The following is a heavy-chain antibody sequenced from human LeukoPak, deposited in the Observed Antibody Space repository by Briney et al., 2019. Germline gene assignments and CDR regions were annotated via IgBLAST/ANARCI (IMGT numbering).Heavy chain of an antibody. CDR1: GGSITSSSYY. CDR2: IYYSGST. Sequence: SETLSLTCTVSGGSITSSSYYWGWIRQPPGKGLEWIGSIYYSGSTHYSPSLKSRVTISVDMSKNQFSLKLSSVTAADTAVYYCATNSGWFDPWGQGTLVTVSS. V-gene: IGHV4-39*07. J-gene: IGHJ5*02. CDR3: ATNSGWFDP. D-gene: IGHD2-21*01.